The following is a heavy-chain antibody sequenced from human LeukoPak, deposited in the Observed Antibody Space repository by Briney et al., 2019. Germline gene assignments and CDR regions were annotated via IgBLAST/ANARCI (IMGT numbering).Heavy chain of an antibody. CDR2: INHSGST. V-gene: IGHV4-34*01. D-gene: IGHD1-26*01. J-gene: IGHJ4*02. CDR3: ARSEWELLLAY. CDR1: GGSFSGYY. Sequence: SETLSLTCAVYGGSFSGYYWSWIRQPPGKGLEWIGEINHSGSTNYNPSLKSRVTISVDTSKNQFSLKLSSVTAADTAVYYCARSEWELLLAYWGQGTLVTVSS.